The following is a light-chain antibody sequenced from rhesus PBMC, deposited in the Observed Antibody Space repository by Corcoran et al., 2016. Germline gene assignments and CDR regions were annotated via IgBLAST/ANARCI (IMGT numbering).Light chain of an antibody. J-gene: IGLJ1*01. CDR1: SIGDRN. Sequence: SFDLTQPPSVSAAPGQTASITCGADSIGDRNVQWYQQNPPLAPVLVMFADSYRRSGFPERYSGSNSGDTATLTISGVEAGDEADYYCQVWDSSSKYAIFGSGTRLTVL. CDR3: QVWDSSSKYAI. CDR2: ADS. V-gene: IGLV3-25*02.